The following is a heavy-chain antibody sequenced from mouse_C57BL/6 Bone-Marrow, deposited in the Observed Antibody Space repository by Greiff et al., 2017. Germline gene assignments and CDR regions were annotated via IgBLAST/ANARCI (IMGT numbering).Heavy chain of an antibody. J-gene: IGHJ2*01. Sequence: QVQLQQSGAELARPGASVKLSCKASGYTFTSYGISWVKQRTGQGLEWIGEIYPRSGNTYYNEKFKGKATLTADKSSSTAYMELRSLTSEDSTVYFCARQDYGSSPDYWGQGTTLTVSS. CDR1: GYTFTSYG. CDR3: ARQDYGSSPDY. CDR2: IYPRSGNT. D-gene: IGHD1-1*01. V-gene: IGHV1-81*01.